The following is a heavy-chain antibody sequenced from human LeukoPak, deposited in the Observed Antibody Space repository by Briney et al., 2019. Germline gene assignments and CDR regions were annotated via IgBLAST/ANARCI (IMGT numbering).Heavy chain of an antibody. CDR2: INEDGSEK. J-gene: IGHJ4*02. CDR1: GFIFSSHW. V-gene: IGHV3-7*01. D-gene: IGHD3-3*01. Sequence: GGSLRLSCATSGFIFSSHWMSWVRQAPGKGLEWVANINEDGSEKYYVHPVKGRFTISRDNAKKSLSLQMNTLRAEDTAVYYCARDLVWSAHFNKGSFDYWGQGALVTVSS. CDR3: ARDLVWSAHFNKGSFDY.